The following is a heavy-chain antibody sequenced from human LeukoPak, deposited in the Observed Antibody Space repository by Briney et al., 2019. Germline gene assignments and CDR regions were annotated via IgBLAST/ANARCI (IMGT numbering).Heavy chain of an antibody. V-gene: IGHV3-48*03. Sequence: GGSLRLSCAVSGFPFSIYEMNWVRQAPGKGLEWVSNIGSSGTTIYYADSVKGRFSISRDNAKGSLYLQMNSLRVEDTAVYYCALLAVASDFDYWGQGALVTVSS. J-gene: IGHJ4*02. CDR3: ALLAVASDFDY. D-gene: IGHD6-19*01. CDR1: GFPFSIYE. CDR2: IGSSGTTI.